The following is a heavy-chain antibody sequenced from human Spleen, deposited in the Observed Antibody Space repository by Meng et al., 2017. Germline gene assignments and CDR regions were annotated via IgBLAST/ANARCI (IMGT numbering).Heavy chain of an antibody. J-gene: IGHJ5*02. Sequence: QVQLVQSGAEVKKPGASVKVSCKASGYTFTSYGISWLRQAPGQGLEWMGWISAYNGNTNYAQKLQGRVTMTTDTSTSTAYMELRSLRSDDTAVYYCARVGGYDYVWGSYRQDGWFDPWGQGTLVTVSS. CDR2: ISAYNGNT. V-gene: IGHV1-18*01. CDR3: ARVGGYDYVWGSYRQDGWFDP. CDR1: GYTFTSYG. D-gene: IGHD3-16*02.